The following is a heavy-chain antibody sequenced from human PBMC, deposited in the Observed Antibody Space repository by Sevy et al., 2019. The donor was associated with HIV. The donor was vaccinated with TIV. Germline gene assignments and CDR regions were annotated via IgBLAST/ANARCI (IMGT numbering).Heavy chain of an antibody. CDR3: TREDIVLGEDNYYGMDV. J-gene: IGHJ6*02. Sequence: GGSLRLSCVVSGFSVSSNYMSWVRQAPGKGLEWVSNIYSDGRTYYADSVRGRFTISRDTSKNTVYLEMKSLRAEDTVVYYCTREDIVLGEDNYYGMDVWGHRTTVTVSS. CDR2: IYSDGRT. D-gene: IGHD2-15*01. CDR1: GFSVSSNY. V-gene: IGHV3-53*01.